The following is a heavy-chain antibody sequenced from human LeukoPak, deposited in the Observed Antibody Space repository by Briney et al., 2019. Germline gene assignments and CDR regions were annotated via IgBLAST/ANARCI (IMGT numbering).Heavy chain of an antibody. J-gene: IGHJ4*02. CDR2: ISDDGRTE. D-gene: IGHD2-15*01. Sequence: PGGSLRLSCAASGFTFSSHGMHWVRQAPGKGLEWVAVISDDGRTEYYADSVKGRFTISRDNSKNTVSLQTNSLRDDDTAVFYCTKEGATGSRYSSDYWGQGTLVTVSS. CDR1: GFTFSSHG. CDR3: TKEGATGSRYSSDY. V-gene: IGHV3-30*18.